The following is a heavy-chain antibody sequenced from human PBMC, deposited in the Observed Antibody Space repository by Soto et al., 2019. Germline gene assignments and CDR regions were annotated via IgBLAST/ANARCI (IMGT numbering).Heavy chain of an antibody. CDR3: ARILFGRSVAGGYFYMDV. D-gene: IGHD6-19*01. CDR1: GFSLSNGKVG. Sequence: SGPTLVNPTEPLTLTCTVSGFSLSNGKVGVSWIRQPPGKALEWLAHVFSNDEKSYRTSLKSRLTISEDTSKSQVVLTMTNVDPVDTATYYCARILFGRSVAGGYFYMDVWGKGTTVTVSS. V-gene: IGHV2-26*01. J-gene: IGHJ6*03. CDR2: VFSNDEK.